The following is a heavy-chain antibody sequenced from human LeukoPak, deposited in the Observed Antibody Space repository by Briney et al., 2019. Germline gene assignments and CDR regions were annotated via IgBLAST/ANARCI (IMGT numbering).Heavy chain of an antibody. CDR2: ISSSGSTI. D-gene: IGHD3-3*01. CDR1: GFTFSDYY. V-gene: IGHV3-11*01. J-gene: IGHJ4*02. CDR3: AKDLSDITIFGVVTT. Sequence: KPGGSLRLSCAASGFTFSDYYMSWIRQAPGKGLEWVSYISSSGSTIYYADSVKGRFTISRDNAKNSLYLQMNSLRAEDTAVYYCAKDLSDITIFGVVTTWGQGTLVTVSS.